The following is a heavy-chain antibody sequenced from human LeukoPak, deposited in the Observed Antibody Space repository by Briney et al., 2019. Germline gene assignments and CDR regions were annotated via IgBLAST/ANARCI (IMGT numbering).Heavy chain of an antibody. CDR3: ARVHSSSWYYYFDY. V-gene: IGHV4-39*07. J-gene: IGHJ4*02. Sequence: SETLSLTCTVSGGSISTSNYYWGWIRQPPGKGLEWIGNMYYSGTTYYNPSLKSRVTISLDTSKNQFSLKLSSVTAADTAAYYCARVHSSSWYYYFDYWGQGTLVTVSS. CDR1: GGSISTSNYY. CDR2: MYYSGTT. D-gene: IGHD6-13*01.